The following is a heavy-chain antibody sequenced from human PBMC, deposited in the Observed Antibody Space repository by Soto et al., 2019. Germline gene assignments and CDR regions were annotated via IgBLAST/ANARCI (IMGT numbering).Heavy chain of an antibody. Sequence: HPGGSLRLSCAASGITFSSYAMNWVRQAPGKGLEWVSAISGSGGSTYYADSVQGRFTISRDNSKNTLYLQMNSLRAEDTAVYYCAKDSVQNYCSGGTCYPDDWFDSWGQGTLVTVSS. CDR3: AKDSVQNYCSGGTCYPDDWFDS. CDR1: GITFSSYA. CDR2: ISGSGGST. V-gene: IGHV3-23*01. D-gene: IGHD2-15*01. J-gene: IGHJ5*01.